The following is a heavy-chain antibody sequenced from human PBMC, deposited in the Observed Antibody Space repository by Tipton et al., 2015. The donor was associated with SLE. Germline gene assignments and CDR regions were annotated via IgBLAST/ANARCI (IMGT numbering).Heavy chain of an antibody. CDR3: AMGRAVTH. D-gene: IGHD1-26*01. CDR2: IYHSGTA. V-gene: IGHV4-39*07. Sequence: LRLSCTVSGGSISSSRYYWGWIRQPPGKGLEWIGSIYHSGTAYYNPSLKSRVTISVDTSKNQISLKLSSVTAADTAVYYCAMGRAVTHWGQGTLVTVSS. CDR1: GGSISSSRYY. J-gene: IGHJ4*02.